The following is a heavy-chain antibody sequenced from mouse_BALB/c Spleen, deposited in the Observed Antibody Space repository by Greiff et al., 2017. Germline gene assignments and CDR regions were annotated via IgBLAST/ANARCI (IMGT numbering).Heavy chain of an antibody. D-gene: IGHD1-2*01. J-gene: IGHJ3*01. CDR1: GYTFTSYW. CDR2: IYPGNSDT. Sequence: VQLQQSGTVLARPGASVKMSCKASGYTFTSYWMHWVKQRPGQGLEWIGAIYPGNSDTSYNQKFKGKAKLTAVTSTSTAYMELSSLTNEDSAVYYCTRGITTATFAYWGQGTLVTVSA. V-gene: IGHV1-5*01. CDR3: TRGITTATFAY.